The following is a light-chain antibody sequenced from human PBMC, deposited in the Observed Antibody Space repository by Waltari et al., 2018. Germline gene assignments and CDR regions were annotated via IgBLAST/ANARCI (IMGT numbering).Light chain of an antibody. CDR1: SSDVGGYNY. Sequence: HSALAQPASVSGSPGQSITISCTGTSSDVGGYNYVSWYQQHPGKAPRRMIYDVNNRPSGVSNSFSGSKSGNTASLTISGLQAEDEADYYCSSFTRTNSWVFGGGTKLTVL. V-gene: IGLV2-14*03. CDR2: DVN. CDR3: SSFTRTNSWV. J-gene: IGLJ3*02.